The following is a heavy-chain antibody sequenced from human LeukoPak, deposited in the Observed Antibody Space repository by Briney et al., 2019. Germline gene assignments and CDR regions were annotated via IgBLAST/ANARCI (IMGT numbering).Heavy chain of an antibody. CDR1: GGTFSSYA. D-gene: IGHD6-6*01. J-gene: IGHJ4*02. CDR3: ARGGSIAARREGFFDY. Sequence: ASVTVSCKASGGTFSSYAISWVRHAPGQGLEWMGGIIPIFGTANYAQKFQGRVTITTDESTSTAYMELSSLRSEDTAVYYCARGGSIAARREGFFDYWGQGTLVTVSS. V-gene: IGHV1-69*05. CDR2: IIPIFGTA.